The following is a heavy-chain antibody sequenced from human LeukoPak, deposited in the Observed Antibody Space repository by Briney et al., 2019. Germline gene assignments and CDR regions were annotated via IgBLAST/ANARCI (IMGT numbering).Heavy chain of an antibody. CDR2: ISSRGSTI. D-gene: IGHD5-18*01. CDR1: GFTVSDNY. Sequence: PGGSLRLSCAASGFTVSDNYMSWVRQAPGKGLEWVSYISSRGSTIYYADSVKGRFTISRDNAKNSLYLQMNSLRAEDTAVYYCARHDTVMATDYGMDVWGQGTTVTVSS. CDR3: ARHDTVMATDYGMDV. J-gene: IGHJ6*02. V-gene: IGHV3-11*01.